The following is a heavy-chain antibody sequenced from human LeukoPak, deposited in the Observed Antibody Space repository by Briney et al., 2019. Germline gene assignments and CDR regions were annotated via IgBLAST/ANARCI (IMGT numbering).Heavy chain of an antibody. V-gene: IGHV3-23*01. CDR1: GFTFSSYG. J-gene: IGHJ6*03. Sequence: GGSLRLSCAASGFTFSSYGMNWVRQAPGKGLEWVSAISGSGGSPYYAGSVKGRFTISRDSSKNTLYLQMNSLRAEDTAVYYCAKTYSSSRAHYYYYYYMDVWGKGTTVTISS. CDR3: AKTYSSSRAHYYYYYYMDV. CDR2: ISGSGGSP. D-gene: IGHD6-13*01.